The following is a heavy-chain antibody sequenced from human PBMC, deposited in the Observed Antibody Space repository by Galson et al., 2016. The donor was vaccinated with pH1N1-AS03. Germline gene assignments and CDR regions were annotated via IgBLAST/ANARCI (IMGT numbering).Heavy chain of an antibody. J-gene: IGHJ4*02. D-gene: IGHD6-6*01. CDR2: MNQGGSER. CDR3: ASAPRGSGSSYYFDY. V-gene: IGHV3-7*03. CDR1: GFTFSTYW. Sequence: SLRLSCAASGFTFSTYWMSWVRQAPGKGLEWVASMNQGGSERYYVDSVKGRFTISRDNAKNSLYLQMNSLRPEDTAVYYCASAPRGSGSSYYFDYWGQGTLVTVSS.